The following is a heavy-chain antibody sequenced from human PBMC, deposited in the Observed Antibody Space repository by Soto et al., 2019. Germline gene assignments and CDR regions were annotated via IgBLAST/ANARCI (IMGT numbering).Heavy chain of an antibody. Sequence: GPGVKRPGASVKVSCKASGYTFSTSGISWVRQAPGQGLEWVGWIRPDNGNTKSAQRLQGRVTLTTDTSASTAYMELRSLTSDDTAMYYCARDTESNRYNDWGQGTLVTVSS. J-gene: IGHJ1*01. CDR2: IRPDNGNT. D-gene: IGHD1-20*01. CDR1: GYTFSTSG. CDR3: ARDTESNRYND. V-gene: IGHV1-18*01.